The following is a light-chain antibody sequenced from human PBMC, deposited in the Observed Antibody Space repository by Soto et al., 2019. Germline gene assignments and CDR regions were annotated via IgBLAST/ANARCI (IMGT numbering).Light chain of an antibody. V-gene: IGKV1-39*01. Sequence: DIQMTQSPSSLSACVGDRVTITCRASQTINTYLNWYQQKPGKAPKLLIHAASSLQSGVPSRFSGSGPGTDFTLAIRCLHPEEFATYYCQRSYRTPRTSGPGTKVDIK. CDR1: QTINTY. J-gene: IGKJ3*01. CDR2: AAS. CDR3: QRSYRTPRT.